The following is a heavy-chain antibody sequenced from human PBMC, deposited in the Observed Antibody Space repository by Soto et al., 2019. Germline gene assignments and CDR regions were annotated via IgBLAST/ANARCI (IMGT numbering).Heavy chain of an antibody. V-gene: IGHV3-9*01. D-gene: IGHD2-15*01. CDR1: GFTFDDYA. J-gene: IGHJ4*02. CDR2: ISWNSGSI. CDR3: AKDFVSGVGPFDY. Sequence: EVQLVESGGGLVQPGRSLRLSCAASGFTFDDYAMHWVRQAPGKGLEWVSGISWNSGSIGYADSVKGRFTISRDNAKNSLYLQMNSLRAEDTALYYCAKDFVSGVGPFDYWGPGTLVTVSS.